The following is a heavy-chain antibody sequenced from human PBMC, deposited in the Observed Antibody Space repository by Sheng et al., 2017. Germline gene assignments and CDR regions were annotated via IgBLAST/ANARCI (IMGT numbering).Heavy chain of an antibody. CDR3: AREFATYYYDSSGYDRGDVFDY. V-gene: IGHV4-38-2*02. CDR2: IYHSGST. D-gene: IGHD3-22*01. J-gene: IGHJ4*02. Sequence: QVQLQESGPVLVKPSETLSLTCAVSGYSISSGYYWGWIRQPPGKGLEWIGSIYHSGSTYYNPSLKSRVTISVDTSKNQFSLKLSSVTAADTAVYYCAREFATYYYDSSGYDRGDVFDYWGQGTLVTVSS. CDR1: GYSISSGYY.